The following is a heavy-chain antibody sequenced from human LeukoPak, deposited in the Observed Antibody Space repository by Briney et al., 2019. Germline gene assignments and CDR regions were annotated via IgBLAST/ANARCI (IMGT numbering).Heavy chain of an antibody. J-gene: IGHJ4*02. CDR2: ISSSSSYI. CDR1: GFTFGSYA. V-gene: IGHV3-21*01. CDR3: ARDLDLGVTRWLEPEFDY. D-gene: IGHD5-24*01. Sequence: GGSLRLSCAASGFTFGSYAMTWVRQAPGKGLEWVSSISSSSSYIYYADSVKGRFTISRDNAKNSLYLQMNSLRAEDTAVYYCARDLDLGVTRWLEPEFDYWGQGTLVTVSS.